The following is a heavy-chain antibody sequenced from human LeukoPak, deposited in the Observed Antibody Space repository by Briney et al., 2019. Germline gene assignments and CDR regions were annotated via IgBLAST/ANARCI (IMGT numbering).Heavy chain of an antibody. CDR3: ARRGTYSPAGLDV. CDR2: ASSGGTP. Sequence: MTSETLSLTCTVSGASAGNTGYFCDWIRQPPGQGLEWIGSASSGGTPYFNPSLKSRITISVDTSKRQFSLNLYSVTAADTAVYYCARRGTYSPAGLDVWGQGTTVTVSS. D-gene: IGHD1-26*01. V-gene: IGHV4-39*01. J-gene: IGHJ6*02. CDR1: GASAGNTGYF.